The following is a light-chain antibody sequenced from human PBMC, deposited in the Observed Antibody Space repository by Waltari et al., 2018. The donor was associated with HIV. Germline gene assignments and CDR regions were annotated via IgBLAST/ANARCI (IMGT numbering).Light chain of an antibody. CDR3: VAWDDSLRGVL. Sequence: SVLTQPPSASGTPGQRVTISCSGSTSNIGSNYVFWYQHLPGTAPKLLIHRNEQRPSGVPDRFSASTSGTSASMAISGLRSEDEADYYCVAWDDSLRGVLFGGGTKVAVL. CDR2: RNE. V-gene: IGLV1-47*01. CDR1: TSNIGSNY. J-gene: IGLJ2*01.